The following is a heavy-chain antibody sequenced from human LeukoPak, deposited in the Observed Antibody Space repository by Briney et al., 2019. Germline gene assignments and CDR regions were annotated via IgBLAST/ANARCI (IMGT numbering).Heavy chain of an antibody. CDR3: ASRKLGNDY. Sequence: SETLSLTCAVSGGSIRSNNHYWGWIRQPPGKGLEWIGEINHSGSTNYNPSLKSRVTISVDTSKNQFSLKLSSVTAADTAVYYCASRKLGNDYWGQGTLVTVSS. CDR1: GGSIRSNNHY. V-gene: IGHV4-39*07. CDR2: INHSGST. D-gene: IGHD7-27*01. J-gene: IGHJ4*02.